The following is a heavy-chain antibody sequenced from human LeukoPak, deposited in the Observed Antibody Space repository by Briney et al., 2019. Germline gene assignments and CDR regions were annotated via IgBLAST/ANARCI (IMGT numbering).Heavy chain of an antibody. D-gene: IGHD3-22*01. CDR2: ISANNGNT. J-gene: IGHJ4*02. CDR3: ERDSEDTMIVVVITPLGY. V-gene: IGHV1-18*01. CDR1: GYTFTSYG. Sequence: ASVKVSFKSSGYTFTSYGISWVRQAPGQALEWMGWISANNGNTNYAQKLKGRVTMTTDTSTSKGYMELRSLTSDDTAVYYCERDSEDTMIVVVITPLGYWGQGTLVTVSS.